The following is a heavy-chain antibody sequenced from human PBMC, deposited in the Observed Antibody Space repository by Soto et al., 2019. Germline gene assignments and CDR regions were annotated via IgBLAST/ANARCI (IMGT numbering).Heavy chain of an antibody. Sequence: ASVKVSCKTSGYTFHIYCITWVLQDPGRGLEWMGWISTYTGKTDYAKSLQGRVTMTTDTSTGTAYLEVRSLRSDDTAVYFCARDVYSGSGDAFDLWGQGTMVTVSS. CDR2: ISTYTGKT. D-gene: IGHD6-6*01. V-gene: IGHV1-18*01. J-gene: IGHJ3*01. CDR1: GYTFHIYC. CDR3: ARDVYSGSGDAFDL.